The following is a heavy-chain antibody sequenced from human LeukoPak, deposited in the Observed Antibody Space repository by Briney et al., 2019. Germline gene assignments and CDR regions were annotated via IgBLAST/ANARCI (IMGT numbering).Heavy chain of an antibody. CDR1: GYTFTSYA. CDR2: INTNTGNP. V-gene: IGHV7-4-1*02. CDR3: ARDQETLYYYDSSGYYLGYYYMDV. Sequence: ASVKVSFKASGYTFTSYAMNWVRQAPGQGLEWMGWINTNTGNPTYAQGFTGRFVFSLDTSVSTAYLQISSLKAEDTAVYYCARDQETLYYYDSSGYYLGYYYMDVWGKGTTVTVSS. D-gene: IGHD3-22*01. J-gene: IGHJ6*03.